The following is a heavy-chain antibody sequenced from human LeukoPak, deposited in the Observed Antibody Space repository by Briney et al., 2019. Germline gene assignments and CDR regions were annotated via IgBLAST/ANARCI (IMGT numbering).Heavy chain of an antibody. CDR3: ASATYGSGSYTVY. Sequence: SETLSLTCTVSGGSISSYYWSWIRQPPGKGLEWIGEINHSGSTNYNPSLKSRVTISVDTSKNQFSLKLSSATAADTAVYYCASATYGSGSYTVYWGQGTLVTVSS. CDR1: GGSISSYY. D-gene: IGHD3-10*01. J-gene: IGHJ4*02. CDR2: INHSGST. V-gene: IGHV4-34*01.